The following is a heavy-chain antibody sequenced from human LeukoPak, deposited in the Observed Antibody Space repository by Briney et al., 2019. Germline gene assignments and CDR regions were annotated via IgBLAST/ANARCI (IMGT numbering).Heavy chain of an antibody. V-gene: IGHV4-39*01. Sequence: ETLSLTCTDSGGSVKSSNYCWVRLRPPQGKGLDSIGCMYDSANTYYNPSLKCRVSRAVYKSTHQLSLKLISVTASYTSVYYCATIAGVYREPPFAYWSEETPATVSS. CDR3: ATIAGVYREPPFAY. CDR2: MYDSANT. CDR1: GGSVKSSNYC. J-gene: IGHJ4*02. D-gene: IGHD5-12*01.